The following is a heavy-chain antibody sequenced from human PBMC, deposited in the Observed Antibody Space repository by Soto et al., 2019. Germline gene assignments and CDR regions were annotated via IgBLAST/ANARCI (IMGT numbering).Heavy chain of an antibody. D-gene: IGHD6-6*01. CDR3: TRHNVAARPHYNWFDP. V-gene: IGHV3-73*01. Sequence: EVQLVESGGGLVQPGGSLKLSCAASGFTFSCSAMHWVRQASGKGLEWVGRIRSKANSYATAYAASVKGRFTISRDDSKNTAYLQMNSLKTEDTAVYYCTRHNVAARPHYNWFDPWGQGTLVTVSS. CDR1: GFTFSCSA. J-gene: IGHJ5*02. CDR2: IRSKANSYAT.